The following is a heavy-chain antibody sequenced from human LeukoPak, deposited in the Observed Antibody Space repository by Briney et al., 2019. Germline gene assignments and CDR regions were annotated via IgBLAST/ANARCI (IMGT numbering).Heavy chain of an antibody. V-gene: IGHV3-48*01. Sequence: GGSLRLSCAASTFTLSDSNMNWVRQAPGKGLEWVSYISSSSAIIYYADSVKGRFTISRDNAKNSVYLQLSSLRAEDTAVYYCAREPSQGAFDVWGQGTMVTVSS. CDR1: TFTLSDSN. CDR3: AREPSQGAFDV. J-gene: IGHJ3*01. CDR2: ISSSSAII.